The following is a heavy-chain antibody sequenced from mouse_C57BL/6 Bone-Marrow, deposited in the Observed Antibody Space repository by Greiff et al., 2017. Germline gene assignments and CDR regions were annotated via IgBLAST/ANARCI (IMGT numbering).Heavy chain of an antibody. D-gene: IGHD3-2*02. CDR3: ARRGLDSSYAMDY. Sequence: DVKLVESGGGLVKPGGSLKLSCAASGFTFSSYTMSWVRQTPEKRLEWVATISGGGGNTYYPDSVKGRFTISRDNAKNTLYLQMSSLRSEDTALYYCARRGLDSSYAMDYWGQGTSVTVSS. J-gene: IGHJ4*01. CDR2: ISGGGGNT. CDR1: GFTFSSYT. V-gene: IGHV5-9*01.